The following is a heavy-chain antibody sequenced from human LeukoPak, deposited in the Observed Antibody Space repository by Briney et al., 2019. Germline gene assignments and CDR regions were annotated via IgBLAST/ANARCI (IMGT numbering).Heavy chain of an antibody. D-gene: IGHD6-13*01. CDR1: GFTFSSYA. Sequence: PGGSLRLSCAASGFTFSSYAMHWVRQALGKGLEYVSAISINGGTTYYANSVKGRFTISRDNSKNTLYLQMGSLRAEDMAVYYCAKGYSSSWYWYFDLWGRGTLVTVSS. V-gene: IGHV3-64*01. CDR3: AKGYSSSWYWYFDL. CDR2: ISINGGTT. J-gene: IGHJ2*01.